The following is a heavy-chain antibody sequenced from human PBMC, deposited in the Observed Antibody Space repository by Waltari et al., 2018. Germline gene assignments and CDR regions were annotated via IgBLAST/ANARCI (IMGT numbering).Heavy chain of an antibody. CDR2: IYYSGST. V-gene: IGHV4-59*11. J-gene: IGHJ4*02. Sequence: QVQLQESGPGLVKPSETLSLTCTVSGGSISSHYWSWIRQPPGKGLEWIGYIYYSGSTNYTPSLKSRVTISVDTSKNQFSLKLSSVTAADTAVYYCARGTGDIGYWGQGTLVTVSS. CDR1: GGSISSHY. CDR3: ARGTGDIGY. D-gene: IGHD7-27*01.